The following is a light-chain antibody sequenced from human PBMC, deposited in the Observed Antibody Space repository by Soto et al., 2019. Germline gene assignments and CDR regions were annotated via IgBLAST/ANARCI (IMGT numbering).Light chain of an antibody. CDR2: DNN. J-gene: IGLJ2*01. V-gene: IGLV1-51*01. CDR3: GTWDSSLRAGV. CDR1: SSNIGRNY. Sequence: QSVLTQPPSVSAAPGQKVTISCAGSSSNIGRNYVSWYQQIPGTAPKLLIYDNNERPSGIPDRFSASTSDTSAALDITGLQTGDEADYYCGTWDSSLRAGVFGGGTKVTVL.